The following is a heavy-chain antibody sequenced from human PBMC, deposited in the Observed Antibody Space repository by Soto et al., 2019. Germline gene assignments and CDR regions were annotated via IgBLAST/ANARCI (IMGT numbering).Heavy chain of an antibody. V-gene: IGHV3-30-3*01. J-gene: IGHJ6*02. CDR1: GFTLSSYT. Sequence: QVQLVESGGGVVQPGRSLRLSCAASGFTLSSYTMHWVRQAPGKGLEWVAVISYDGSNKYYADSVKGRFTISRDNFKNTLYLQVNSLRAEDTAVYYCAREYIGVLYYYGMDVWGQGTTVTVSS. D-gene: IGHD2-8*01. CDR2: ISYDGSNK. CDR3: AREYIGVLYYYGMDV.